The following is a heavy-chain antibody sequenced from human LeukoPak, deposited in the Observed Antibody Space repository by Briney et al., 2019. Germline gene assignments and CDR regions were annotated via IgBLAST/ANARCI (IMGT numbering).Heavy chain of an antibody. CDR3: AKEEVLSNAFDI. Sequence: GGSLRLSCAASGFTFDDYAMHWVRQAPGKGLEWFSGISWNSGSIGYADSVKGRFTISRDNAKNSLYLQMNSLRAEDMALYYCAKEEVLSNAFDIWGQGTMVTVSS. V-gene: IGHV3-9*03. CDR1: GFTFDDYA. J-gene: IGHJ3*02. D-gene: IGHD4/OR15-4a*01. CDR2: ISWNSGSI.